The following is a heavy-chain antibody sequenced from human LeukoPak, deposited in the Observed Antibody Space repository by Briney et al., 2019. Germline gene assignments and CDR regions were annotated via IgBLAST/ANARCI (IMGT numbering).Heavy chain of an antibody. V-gene: IGHV4-34*01. CDR1: GGSFSGYY. D-gene: IGHD2-2*01. J-gene: IGHJ6*03. Sequence: SETLSLTCAVYGGSFSGYYWSWIRQPPGKGLEWSGEINHSGSTNYNPSLKSRVTISVDTSKNQFSLKLSSVTAADAAVYYCAKDEVVPGYYYTDVWGRGTTVTISS. CDR2: INHSGST. CDR3: AKDEVVPGYYYTDV.